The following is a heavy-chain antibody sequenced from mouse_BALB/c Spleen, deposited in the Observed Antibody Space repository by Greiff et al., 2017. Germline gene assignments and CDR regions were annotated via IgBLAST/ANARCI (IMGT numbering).Heavy chain of an antibody. Sequence: EVMLVESGGGLVKPGGSLKLSCAASGFTFSDYYMYWVRQTPEKRLEWVATISDGGSYTYYPDSVKGRFTISRDNAKNNLYLQMSSLKYEDTAMYYCARDGEVRAWLGYWGQGTLVTVSA. CDR3: ARDGEVRAWLGY. V-gene: IGHV5-4*02. J-gene: IGHJ3*01. CDR1: GFTFSDYY. D-gene: IGHD2-14*01. CDR2: ISDGGSYT.